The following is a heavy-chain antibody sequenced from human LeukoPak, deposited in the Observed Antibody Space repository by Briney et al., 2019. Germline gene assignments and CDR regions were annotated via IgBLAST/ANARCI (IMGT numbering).Heavy chain of an antibody. CDR1: GGSISSSSYY. CDR2: IYYSGST. V-gene: IGHV4-39*07. D-gene: IGHD2-15*01. J-gene: IGHJ4*02. CDR3: ASVAGSGPKD. Sequence: SETLSLTCTVSGGSISSSSYYWGWIRQPPGKGLEWIGSIYYSGSTYYNPSLKSRVTISVDTSKNQFSLKLSSVTAADTAVYYCASVAGSGPKDWGQGTLVTVSS.